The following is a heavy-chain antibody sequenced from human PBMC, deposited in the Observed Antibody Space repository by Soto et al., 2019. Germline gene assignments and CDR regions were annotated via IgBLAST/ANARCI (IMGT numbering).Heavy chain of an antibody. D-gene: IGHD2-15*01. J-gene: IGHJ6*02. CDR1: GFTFTSSA. CDR3: AAWEGYCTGVSFSSPAYYYDGMDV. Sequence: SVKVSCKASGFTFTSSAMQWVRQARGQRLEWIGWIVVGTGNTNYAQMFQERVTITRDMSTSTAYMELSSLRSEDTAVYYCAAWEGYCTGVSFSSPAYYYDGMDVWGRGTTVTVSS. CDR2: IVVGTGNT. V-gene: IGHV1-58*02.